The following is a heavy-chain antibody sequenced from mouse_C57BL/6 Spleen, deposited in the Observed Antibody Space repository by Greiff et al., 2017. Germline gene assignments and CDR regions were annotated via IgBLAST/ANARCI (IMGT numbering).Heavy chain of an antibody. CDR1: GYAFSSYW. J-gene: IGHJ2*01. CDR2: IYPGDGDT. CDR3: ARLGYSYYFDY. D-gene: IGHD3-1*01. V-gene: IGHV1-80*01. Sequence: VQLQESGAELVKPGASVKISCKASGYAFSSYWMNWVKQRPGKGLEWIGQIYPGDGDTNYNGKFKGKATLTADKSSSTAYMQLSSLTSEDSAVYFCARLGYSYYFDYWGQGTTLTVAS.